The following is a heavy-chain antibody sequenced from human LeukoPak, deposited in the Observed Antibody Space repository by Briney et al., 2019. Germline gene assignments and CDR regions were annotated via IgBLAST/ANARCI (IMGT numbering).Heavy chain of an antibody. V-gene: IGHV3-48*01. CDR3: TREPTRYMDD. CDR2: ISSSSDVI. Sequence: GGSLRLSCAASGFTSNSYSSDWVRQAPGKGLEWLSYISSSSDVIYYADSVKGRFTISRDNTKNSLYLQMNSLRAEDPAVYYCTREPTRYMDDWGQGTLVTVSS. J-gene: IGHJ4*01. D-gene: IGHD2-15*01. CDR1: GFTSNSYS.